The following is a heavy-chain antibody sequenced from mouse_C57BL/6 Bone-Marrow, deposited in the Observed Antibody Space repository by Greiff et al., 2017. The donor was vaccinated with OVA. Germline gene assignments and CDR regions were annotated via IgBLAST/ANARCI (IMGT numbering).Heavy chain of an antibody. V-gene: IGHV2-2*01. CDR1: GFSLTSYG. D-gene: IGHD4-1*02. J-gene: IGHJ2*01. CDR2: IWSGGST. Sequence: VHLVESGPGLVQPSQSLSITCTVSGFSLTSYGVHWVRQSPGKGLEWLGVIWSGGSTDYNAAFISRLSISKDNSKSQVFFKMNSLQADDTAIYYCARSPQLGGYYFDYWGQGTTLTVSS. CDR3: ARSPQLGGYYFDY.